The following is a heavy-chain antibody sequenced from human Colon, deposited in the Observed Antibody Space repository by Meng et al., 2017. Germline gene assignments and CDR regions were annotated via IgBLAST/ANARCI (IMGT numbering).Heavy chain of an antibody. D-gene: IGHD1-26*01. Sequence: GGPLRLPCAASGFTFSSYAMSWVRQAPGKGLGWVSAISGSGGSTYYADSVKGRFTISRDNSKNTLYLQMNSLRAEDTAVYYCAKRYGSYSQYYFDYWGQGTLVTVSS. V-gene: IGHV3-23*01. CDR2: ISGSGGST. CDR1: GFTFSSYA. J-gene: IGHJ4*02. CDR3: AKRYGSYSQYYFDY.